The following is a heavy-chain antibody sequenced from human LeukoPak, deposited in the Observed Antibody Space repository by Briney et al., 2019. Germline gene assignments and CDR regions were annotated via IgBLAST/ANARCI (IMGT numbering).Heavy chain of an antibody. CDR1: GFTFSSYA. Sequence: GGSLRLSCAASGFTFSSYAMSWVRQAPGKGLEWVSAISGSGGSTYYADSVKGRFPISRDNSKNTLYLQMNSLRAEDTAVYYCAKALYYYDSSGYLHWGQGTLVTVSS. V-gene: IGHV3-23*01. CDR2: ISGSGGST. D-gene: IGHD3-22*01. J-gene: IGHJ4*02. CDR3: AKALYYYDSSGYLH.